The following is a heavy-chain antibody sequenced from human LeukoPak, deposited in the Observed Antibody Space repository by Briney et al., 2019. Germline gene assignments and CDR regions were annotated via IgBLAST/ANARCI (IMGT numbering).Heavy chain of an antibody. V-gene: IGHV3-7*01. Sequence: GGSLRLSCAAFDFSFSDSTMSWVRQAAAKGLAGVAKMKEDGSDEKYVDSVKGRFTISRDNAKNSLYLQMNSLRPEDTAVYFCVVGGAGGGYFPNWGEGSLVIVSS. D-gene: IGHD3-16*01. CDR3: VVGGAGGGYFPN. CDR2: MKEDGSDE. CDR1: DFSFSDST. J-gene: IGHJ1*01.